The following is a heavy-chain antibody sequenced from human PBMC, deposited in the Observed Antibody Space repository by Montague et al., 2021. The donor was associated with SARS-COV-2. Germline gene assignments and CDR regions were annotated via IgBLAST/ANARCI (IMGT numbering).Heavy chain of an antibody. CDR1: GGSISNSIYD. CDR2: IYYTGST. J-gene: IGHJ3*01. Sequence: SETLSLTCTVSGGSISNSIYDWGWIRQPPGKGLEWIGSIYYTGSTYYNPSLKSRVTISMNTSNNQFFRKLTSVTAADTAVYYCARPGRGYSYGLDAFEVWGQGTLVTVSS. D-gene: IGHD5-18*01. CDR3: ARPGRGYSYGLDAFEV. V-gene: IGHV4-39*01.